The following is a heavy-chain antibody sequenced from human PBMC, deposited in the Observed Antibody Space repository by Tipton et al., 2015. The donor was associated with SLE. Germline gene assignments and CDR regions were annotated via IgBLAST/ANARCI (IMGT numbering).Heavy chain of an antibody. V-gene: IGHV3-30-3*01. CDR3: ARDRGGLLGDAFDI. J-gene: IGHJ3*02. CDR1: GFTFSSYA. D-gene: IGHD2-15*01. Sequence: SLRLSCAASGFTFSSYAMSWVRQAPGKGLEWVAVISYDGSNKYYADSVKGRFTISRDNSKNTLYLQMNSLRAEDTAVYYCARDRGGLLGDAFDIWGQGTMVTVSS. CDR2: ISYDGSNK.